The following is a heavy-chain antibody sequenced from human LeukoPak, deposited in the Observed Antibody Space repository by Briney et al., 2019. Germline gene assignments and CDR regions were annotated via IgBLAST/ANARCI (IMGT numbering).Heavy chain of an antibody. CDR3: ARDQGILYDGLDY. CDR2: IYSGGST. D-gene: IGHD2-8*01. V-gene: IGHV3-66*01. J-gene: IGHJ4*02. CDR1: GFTVSSNY. Sequence: PGGSLRLSCAASGFTVSSNYMSWVRQAPGKGLEWVSVIYSGGSTYYADSVKGRFTISRGNSKNTLYLQMNSLRAEDTAVYYCARDQGILYDGLDYWGQGTLVTVSS.